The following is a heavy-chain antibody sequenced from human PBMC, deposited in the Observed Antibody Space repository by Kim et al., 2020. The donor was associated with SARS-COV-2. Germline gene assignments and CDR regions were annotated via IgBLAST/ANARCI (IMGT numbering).Heavy chain of an antibody. D-gene: IGHD1-26*01. Sequence: SETLSLTCTVSGGPFSTDNYYWGWIRQTPGKGLEWIASISRSGRKFYNPSLKSRLLISVDTSKSQFFLRLDSVTVADTAVYYCSRTGPSEHGPYGSVDYWGQGTLVTVSS. CDR3: SRTGPSEHGPYGSVDY. V-gene: IGHV4-39*01. CDR1: GGPFSTDNYY. CDR2: ISRSGRK. J-gene: IGHJ4*02.